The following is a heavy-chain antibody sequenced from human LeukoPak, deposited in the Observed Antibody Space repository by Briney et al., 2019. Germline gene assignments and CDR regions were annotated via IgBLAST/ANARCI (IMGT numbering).Heavy chain of an antibody. D-gene: IGHD2-2*01. J-gene: IGHJ6*02. CDR1: GYTFTGYY. V-gene: IGHV1-2*02. CDR3: ASTSLYCSSTSCYRRRGLYGMDV. Sequence: GASVKVSCKASGYTFTGYYMHWVRQAPGQGLEWVGWINPNSGGTNYAQKFQGRVTMTRDTSISTAYMELSRLRSDDTAVYYCASTSLYCSSTSCYRRRGLYGMDVWGQGTTVTVSS. CDR2: INPNSGGT.